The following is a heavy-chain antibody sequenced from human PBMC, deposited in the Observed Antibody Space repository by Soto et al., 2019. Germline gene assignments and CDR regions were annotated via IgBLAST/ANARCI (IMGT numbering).Heavy chain of an antibody. V-gene: IGHV4-59*01. D-gene: IGHD6-13*01. CDR1: GGSISNNY. CDR2: IQYTGST. CDR3: ARDSIAAAGTEDYYGMDV. Sequence: SETLSLTCTVSGGSISNNYWTWIRQPPGKGLEWIGYIQYTGSTNYNPSLRSRVSMSVDMSKNQFSLNLSSVTAADTAVYYCARDSIAAAGTEDYYGMDVWGQGTTVTVSS. J-gene: IGHJ6*02.